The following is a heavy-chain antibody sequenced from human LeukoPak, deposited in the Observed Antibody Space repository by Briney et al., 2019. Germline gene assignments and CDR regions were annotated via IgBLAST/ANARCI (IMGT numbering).Heavy chain of an antibody. J-gene: IGHJ5*02. V-gene: IGHV4-34*01. Sequence: SETLSLTCAVYGGSFSGYYWSWIRQPPGKGLEWIGEINHSGSTNYNPSLKSRVTISVDTSKNQFSLKLITVTAADTAGYYCARVLASRGYYYGFDPWGQGTLVTVSS. D-gene: IGHD3-22*01. CDR1: GGSFSGYY. CDR3: ARVLASRGYYYGFDP. CDR2: INHSGST.